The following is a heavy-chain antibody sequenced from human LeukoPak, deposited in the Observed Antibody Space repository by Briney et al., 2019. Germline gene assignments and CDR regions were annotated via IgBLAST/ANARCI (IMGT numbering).Heavy chain of an antibody. CDR2: ISGSGGAT. Sequence: GGSLRLSCAASGFTFSSYAMSWVRQAPEKGLEWVSSISGSGGATYYADSVKGRFTISRDDSKNTLYVQMNSLRAEDTGVYYCAAQLARGVDYWGQGTLVTVSS. D-gene: IGHD6-6*01. CDR3: AAQLARGVDY. V-gene: IGHV3-23*01. CDR1: GFTFSSYA. J-gene: IGHJ4*02.